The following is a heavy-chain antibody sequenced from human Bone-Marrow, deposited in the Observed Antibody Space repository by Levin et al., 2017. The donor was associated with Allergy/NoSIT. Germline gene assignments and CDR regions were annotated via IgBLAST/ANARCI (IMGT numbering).Heavy chain of an antibody. CDR1: GFTFSSYD. CDR3: ARACPTNYYYYGMDV. D-gene: IGHD5-12*01. J-gene: IGHJ6*02. V-gene: IGHV3-13*01. CDR2: IGTAGDT. Sequence: GGSLRLSCAASGFTFSSYDMHWVRQATGKGLEWVSAIGTAGDTYYPGSVKGRFTISRENAKNSLYLQMNSLRAGDTAVYYCARACPTNYYYYGMDVWGQGTTVTVSS.